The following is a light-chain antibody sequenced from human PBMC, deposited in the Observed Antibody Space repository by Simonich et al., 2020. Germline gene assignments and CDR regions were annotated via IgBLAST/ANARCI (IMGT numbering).Light chain of an antibody. CDR2: KDS. CDR1: ALPKQY. CDR3: QSADSSGTYKVV. J-gene: IGLJ2*01. Sequence: SYELTQPPSVSVSPGQTARITCSGGALPKQYAYWYQQKPGQAPVRVIDKDSERHSGIPERCSGSRSGTTVTLTISGVQAEDEADYYCQSADSSGTYKVVFGGGTKLTVL. V-gene: IGLV3-25*03.